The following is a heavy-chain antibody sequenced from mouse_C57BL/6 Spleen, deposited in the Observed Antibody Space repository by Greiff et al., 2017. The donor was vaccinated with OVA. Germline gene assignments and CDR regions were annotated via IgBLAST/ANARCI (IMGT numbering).Heavy chain of an antibody. V-gene: IGHV1-55*01. J-gene: IGHJ2*01. Sequence: VQLLQPGAELVKPGASVKMSCKASGYTFTSYWLIWVKQRPGRGPGGFGGIYPGSGSANYNEKFKSKATRTVDTSSSTAYMQLSSLTSEDSAVYYCASLRRPYWGQGTTLTVSS. CDR1: GYTFTSYW. CDR2: IYPGSGSA. D-gene: IGHD1-1*01. CDR3: ASLRRPY.